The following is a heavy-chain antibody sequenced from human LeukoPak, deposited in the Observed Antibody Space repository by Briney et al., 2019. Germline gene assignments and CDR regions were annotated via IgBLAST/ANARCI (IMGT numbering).Heavy chain of an antibody. CDR2: IHPDDSDS. D-gene: IGHD2-21*01. J-gene: IGHJ3*02. CDR3: ARLGVVAVGAFDI. V-gene: IGHV5-51*01. Sequence: GESLKISCKASGYSFNIYWIGWVRQMPGKGLEWMGIIHPDDSDSRYSPSFQGQVTISADKSISTAYLQWSSLRASDTAMYYCARLGVVAVGAFDIWGQGTMVTVSS. CDR1: GYSFNIYW.